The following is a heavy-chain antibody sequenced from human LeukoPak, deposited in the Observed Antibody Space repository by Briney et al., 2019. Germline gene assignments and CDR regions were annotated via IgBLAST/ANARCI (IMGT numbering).Heavy chain of an antibody. V-gene: IGHV5-51*01. D-gene: IGHD3-3*01. CDR2: TYPGESDT. CDR3: ARLLGRSITIFGGVIGY. CDR1: GYSFTSYW. Sequence: GESLKISCKGSGYSFTSYWIGWVRQMPGKGLEWMGITYPGESDTRYSPSFEGQVTISADKSISTAYLQWSSLKASDTAMYYCARLLGRSITIFGGVIGYWGQGTLVTVSS. J-gene: IGHJ4*02.